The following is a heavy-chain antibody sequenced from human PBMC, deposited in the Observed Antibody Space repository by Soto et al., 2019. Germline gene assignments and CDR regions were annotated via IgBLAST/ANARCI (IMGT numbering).Heavy chain of an antibody. CDR2: IHPGESDT. Sequence: LWESLKISCKSYGYSFTTYWIAWVRQMPGKGLEWMGSIHPGESDTRYSPSFQGQVTISADRSITTAYLQWSSLKASDTAMYYCARHEETYYNFYGMDVWGQGTTVTVSS. V-gene: IGHV5-51*01. CDR3: ARHEETYYNFYGMDV. CDR1: GYSFTTYW. J-gene: IGHJ6*02.